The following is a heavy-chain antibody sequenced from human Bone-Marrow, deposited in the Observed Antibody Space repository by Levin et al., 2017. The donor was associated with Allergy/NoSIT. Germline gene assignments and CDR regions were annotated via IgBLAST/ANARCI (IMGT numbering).Heavy chain of an antibody. CDR1: GFTVSNNH. D-gene: IGHD3-16*01. CDR2: IYSGGST. Sequence: RPGGSLRLSCAVSGFTVSNNHMSWVRQAPGKGLDWVSLIYSGGSTNYADSVKGRFTISRDNFKNTLYLQMNRLRAEDTAVYYCAGGPSGGYWGQGTLVTVSS. V-gene: IGHV3-66*01. CDR3: AGGPSGGY. J-gene: IGHJ4*02.